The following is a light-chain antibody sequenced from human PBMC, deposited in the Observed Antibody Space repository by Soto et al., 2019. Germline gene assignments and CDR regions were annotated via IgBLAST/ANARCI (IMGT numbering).Light chain of an antibody. CDR2: STN. CDR3: VLYMGSGICV. Sequence: QTVVTQEPSVSVSPGGTVTLTCDLSSGSVSPSNYPSWYQQTPGQAPRTLIYSTNTRSSGVPDRFSGSILGNKSALSITGAQADDESDYYCVLYMGSGICVFGGGTQLTVL. CDR1: SGSVSPSNY. V-gene: IGLV8-61*01. J-gene: IGLJ7*01.